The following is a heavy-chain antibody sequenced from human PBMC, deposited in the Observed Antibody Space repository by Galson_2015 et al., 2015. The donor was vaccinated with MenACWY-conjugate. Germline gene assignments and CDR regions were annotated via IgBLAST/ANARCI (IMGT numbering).Heavy chain of an antibody. J-gene: IGHJ3*02. Sequence: CAISGDSVSGSSIAWNWLRRSPSRGLEWLGRTYYDSKWYNDYAVSVKGRITVSPDTSKNQFSLQLNSVTPEDTAVYFCARGRASAFDIWGQGTMVTVSS. CDR1: GDSVSGSSIA. V-gene: IGHV6-1*01. CDR3: ARGRASAFDI. CDR2: TYYDSKWYN.